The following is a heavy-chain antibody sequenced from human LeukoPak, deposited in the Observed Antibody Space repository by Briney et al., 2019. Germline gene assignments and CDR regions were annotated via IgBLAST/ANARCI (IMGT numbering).Heavy chain of an antibody. CDR3: ARSTPWLGTRIAARSTGTFDY. D-gene: IGHD6-6*01. CDR2: IYHSGST. Sequence: SGTLSLTCAVSGGSISSSNWWSWVRQPPGKGLEWIGEIYHSGSTYYNPSLKSRVTISVDTSKNQFSLKLSSVTAADTAVYYCARSTPWLGTRIAARSTGTFDYWGQGTLVTVSS. V-gene: IGHV4-4*02. CDR1: GGSISSSNW. J-gene: IGHJ4*02.